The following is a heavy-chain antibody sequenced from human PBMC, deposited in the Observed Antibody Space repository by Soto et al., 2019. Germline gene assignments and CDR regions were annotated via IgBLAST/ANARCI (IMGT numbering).Heavy chain of an antibody. D-gene: IGHD6-13*01. CDR1: GFTFSSYA. CDR3: AKVQSIIACRSYGIDV. V-gene: IGHV3-23*01. J-gene: IGHJ6*02. CDR2: ISASGGVT. Sequence: GGSLRLSCAASGFTFSSYAMSWVRQAPGQGLEWGSGISASGGVTYYEDSVQGRFTISRDNSRKTLHLQMNSLRAEDTAVFFCAKVQSIIACRSYGIDVWGQGTTVTVSS.